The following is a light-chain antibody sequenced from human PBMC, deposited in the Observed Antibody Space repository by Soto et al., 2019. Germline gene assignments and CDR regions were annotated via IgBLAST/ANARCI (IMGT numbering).Light chain of an antibody. CDR2: SAS. V-gene: IGKV1-5*01. Sequence: DNQMTQSLSTLSASVGDRVTFTCRAIQSISSWLVWYQQKPWEAPKLLIYSASCLESGVPARFRGSGAGTEFSLTISCLQPAEFATYYCQLYNSHLTFGGGTKLE. CDR1: QSISSW. J-gene: IGKJ4*01. CDR3: QLYNSHLT.